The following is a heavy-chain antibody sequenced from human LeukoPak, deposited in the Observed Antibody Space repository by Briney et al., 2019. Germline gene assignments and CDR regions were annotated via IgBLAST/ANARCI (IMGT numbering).Heavy chain of an antibody. J-gene: IGHJ4*02. CDR3: ARDRYDYGDFRDFDY. CDR1: GGSISSYY. CDR2: IYTSGST. Sequence: PSETLSLTCTVSGGSISSYYWSWIRQPAGKGLEWIGRIYTSGSTNYNPSLKSRVTMSVDTSKNQFSLKLSSVTAADTAVYYCARDRYDYGDFRDFDYWGQGTLVTVSP. V-gene: IGHV4-4*07. D-gene: IGHD4-17*01.